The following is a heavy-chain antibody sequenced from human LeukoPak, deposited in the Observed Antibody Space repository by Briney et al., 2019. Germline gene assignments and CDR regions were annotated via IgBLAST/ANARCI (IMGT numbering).Heavy chain of an antibody. CDR1: GFTFSSYS. CDR3: ASRWGGNTGPAFDI. Sequence: PGGSLRLSCAASGFTFSSYSMNWVRQAPGKGLEWVSSISSSSSYIYYADSVKGRFTISRDNAKNSLYLQMNSLRAEDTAVYYCASRWGGNTGPAFDIWGQGTMVTVSS. CDR2: ISSSSSYI. V-gene: IGHV3-21*01. J-gene: IGHJ3*02. D-gene: IGHD4-23*01.